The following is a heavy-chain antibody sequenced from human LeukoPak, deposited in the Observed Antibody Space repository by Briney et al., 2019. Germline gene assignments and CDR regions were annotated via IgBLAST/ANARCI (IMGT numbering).Heavy chain of an antibody. D-gene: IGHD5-18*01. J-gene: IGHJ4*02. Sequence: GGSLRLSCEASGFTFGSHAMCWVRQAPGKGLEWVAGIFGSGGSPHYADPVKGRFTISRDNSRNTVYLQINSLRAEDTAVYYCGKTTVGYSSGQKPAWPVDYWGQGTLVTVSS. CDR2: IFGSGGSP. CDR3: GKTTVGYSSGQKPAWPVDY. V-gene: IGHV3-23*01. CDR1: GFTFGSHA.